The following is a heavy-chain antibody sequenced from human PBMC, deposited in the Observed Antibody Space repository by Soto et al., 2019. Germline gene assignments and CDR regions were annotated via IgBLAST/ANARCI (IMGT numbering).Heavy chain of an antibody. V-gene: IGHV3-9*01. CDR3: AKGRRSDYYYGMDV. CDR2: MSWNSGSI. CDR1: EFTLDDYA. D-gene: IGHD2-15*01. J-gene: IGHJ6*02. Sequence: GGSLRLSCVASEFTLDDYAMHWVRQAPGKGLQWVSGMSWNSGSIGYAESVKGRFTISRDNAKNSLYLQMNSLRAEDTALYYCAKGRRSDYYYGMDVWGQGTTVTVSS.